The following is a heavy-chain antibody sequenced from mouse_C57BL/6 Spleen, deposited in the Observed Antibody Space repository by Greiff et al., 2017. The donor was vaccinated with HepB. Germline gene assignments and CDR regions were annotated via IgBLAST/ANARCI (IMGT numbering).Heavy chain of an antibody. Sequence: QVQLKQSGAELVKPGASVKLSCKASGYTFTSYWMQWVKQRPGQGLEWIGEIDPSDSYTNYNQKFKGKATLTVDTSSSTAYMQLSSLTSEDSAVYYCARQAGGYSYWYFDVWGTGTTVTVSS. V-gene: IGHV1-50*01. CDR1: GYTFTSYW. J-gene: IGHJ1*03. CDR2: IDPSDSYT. CDR3: ARQAGGYSYWYFDV. D-gene: IGHD2-3*01.